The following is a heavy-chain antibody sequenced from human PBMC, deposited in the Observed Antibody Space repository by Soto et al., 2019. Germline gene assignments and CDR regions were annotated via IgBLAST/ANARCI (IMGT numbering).Heavy chain of an antibody. CDR3: ARGSPYYTGGYFDY. CDR1: GGTXSSYT. V-gene: IGHV1-69*02. Sequence: SVKVSCKASGGTXSSYTISWVRQAPGQGLEWMGRIIPILGIANYAQKFQGRVTITADKSTSTAYMELSSLRSEDTAVYYCARGSPYYTGGYFDYWGQGTLVTVSS. CDR2: IIPILGIA. D-gene: IGHD3-22*01. J-gene: IGHJ4*02.